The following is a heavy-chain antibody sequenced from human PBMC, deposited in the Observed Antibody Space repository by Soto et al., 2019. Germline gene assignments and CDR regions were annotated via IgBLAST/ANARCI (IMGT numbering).Heavy chain of an antibody. CDR1: GCTFSSYT. CDR3: ARNYGGNPPSNFDY. Sequence: GASVKVSRKACGCTFSSYTISWVRQAPGQGLEWMGRIIPILGIANYAQKFQGRVTITADKSTSTAYMELSSLRSEDTAVYYCARNYGGNPPSNFDYWGQGTLVTVS. D-gene: IGHD4-17*01. CDR2: IIPILGIA. J-gene: IGHJ4*02. V-gene: IGHV1-69*02.